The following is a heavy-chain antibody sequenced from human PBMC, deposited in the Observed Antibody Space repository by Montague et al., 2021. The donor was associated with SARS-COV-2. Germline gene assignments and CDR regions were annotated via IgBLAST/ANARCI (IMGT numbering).Heavy chain of an antibody. D-gene: IGHD2-2*01. CDR1: SSLFSSNIAT. J-gene: IGHJ4*02. CDR3: ARIPVGSKYYFDF. V-gene: IGHV6-1*01. CDR2: TYYRSKCYN. Sequence: FSLSSSLFSSNIATWDCILQSPSRGLEWLGRTYYRSKCYNDYAESVKSRITIDPDTSKHQFSLHLNSVTPEDTAVYYCARIPVGSKYYFDFWGQGTLVTVYS.